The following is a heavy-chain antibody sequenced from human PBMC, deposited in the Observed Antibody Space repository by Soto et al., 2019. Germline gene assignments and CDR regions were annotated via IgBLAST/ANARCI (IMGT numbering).Heavy chain of an antibody. V-gene: IGHV3-30*18. Sequence: PGGSLRLSCAASGFTFNSYGMHWVRQAPGRGLEWVAVISYDGSNKYYADSVKGQFTISRDNSKNTLYLQMNSLSAEDTAVYYCAKDGRVTIFGVVLYYYYYYIDVWGKGTTVTGSS. CDR3: AKDGRVTIFGVVLYYYYYYIDV. D-gene: IGHD3-3*01. CDR2: ISYDGSNK. CDR1: GFTFNSYG. J-gene: IGHJ6*03.